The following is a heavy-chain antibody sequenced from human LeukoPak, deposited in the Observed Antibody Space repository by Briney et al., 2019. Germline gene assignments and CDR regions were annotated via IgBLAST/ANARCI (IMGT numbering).Heavy chain of an antibody. J-gene: IGHJ3*02. V-gene: IGHV3-23*01. Sequence: PGGSLRLSCAASGFAFSSNAMSWVRQAPGKGLEWVSAISGSGDSTYYADSVKGGFPISRDNSKNTLHLQMNSLRAEDTAVYYCSKGVLLAFDIWGQGRMVGVSS. CDR2: ISGSGDST. CDR3: SKGVLLAFDI. D-gene: IGHD2-21*01. CDR1: GFAFSSNA.